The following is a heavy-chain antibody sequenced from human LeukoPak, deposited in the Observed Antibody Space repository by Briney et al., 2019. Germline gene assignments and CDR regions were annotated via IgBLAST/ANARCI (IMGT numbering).Heavy chain of an antibody. V-gene: IGHV1-69*05. CDR2: IIPIFGTA. J-gene: IGHJ6*03. CDR3: ERDYVGYYYYTDV. D-gene: IGHD3-16*01. Sequence: SVKVSCKASGVTFRSYAISWVRQAPGPGLEWMGRIIPIFGTANYEQKFQGRVTITTDESTSTAYMELSSLRSEDTAVYYCERDYVGYYYYTDVSGKGPTVTVSS. CDR1: GVTFRSYA.